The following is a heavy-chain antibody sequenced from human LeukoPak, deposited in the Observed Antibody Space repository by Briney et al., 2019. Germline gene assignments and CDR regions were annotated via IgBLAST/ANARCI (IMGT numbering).Heavy chain of an antibody. D-gene: IGHD2-2*01. V-gene: IGHV1-2*06. CDR2: IHPNSGDT. J-gene: IGHJ5*02. Sequence: GASVKVSCKASGYTFTGYYMNWVRQAPGQGLEWMGRIHPNSGDTNYAQKFQGRVTMTGDTSISTAYLELSRLTSDDTAVYYCARDEDVGDCTTTSCGWFDPWGQGTLVTVSS. CDR3: ARDEDVGDCTTTSCGWFDP. CDR1: GYTFTGYY.